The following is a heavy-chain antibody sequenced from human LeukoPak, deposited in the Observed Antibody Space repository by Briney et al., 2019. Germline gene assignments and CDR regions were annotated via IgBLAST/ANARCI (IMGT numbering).Heavy chain of an antibody. Sequence: KTSETLSLTCAVYGGCFSGYYWSWIRQPPGKGLEWIGEINHSGSTNYNPSLKSRVTISVDTSKNQFSLKLSSVTAADTAVYYCARVSTMVRGVISYYYYGMDVWGKGTTVTVSS. V-gene: IGHV4-34*01. CDR2: INHSGST. CDR3: ARVSTMVRGVISYYYYGMDV. D-gene: IGHD3-10*01. CDR1: GGCFSGYY. J-gene: IGHJ6*04.